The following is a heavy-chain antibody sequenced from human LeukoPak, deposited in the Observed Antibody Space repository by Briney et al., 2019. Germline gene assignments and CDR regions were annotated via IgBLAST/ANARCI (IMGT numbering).Heavy chain of an antibody. J-gene: IGHJ5*02. CDR3: ARRAMDSDPPTES. CDR1: GYTFTGYY. Sequence: ASVKVSCKASGYTFTGYYINWVRQAPGQGLEWMGWINPNSGDTNYTQKFQGRVTMTRDTSIRTAYMELSRLRSGDTAVYYCARRAMDSDPPTESWGQGTLVTVSS. D-gene: IGHD5-18*01. CDR2: INPNSGDT. V-gene: IGHV1-2*02.